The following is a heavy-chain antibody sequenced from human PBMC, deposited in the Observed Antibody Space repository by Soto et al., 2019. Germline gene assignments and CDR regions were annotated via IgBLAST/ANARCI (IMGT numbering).Heavy chain of an antibody. Sequence: EVQVVESGGGLVQPGGSRRLSVAASGFTFTSYWMTWVRQAPGGGREWVANINKDGSEKSYVDSVKGGFTISRDNAKSSLYLQMNSLRADDTAVYYCVREIASRLWGKGTTVIVSS. CDR1: GFTFTSYW. J-gene: IGHJ6*04. D-gene: IGHD2-21*01. V-gene: IGHV3-7*01. CDR2: INKDGSEK. CDR3: VREIASRL.